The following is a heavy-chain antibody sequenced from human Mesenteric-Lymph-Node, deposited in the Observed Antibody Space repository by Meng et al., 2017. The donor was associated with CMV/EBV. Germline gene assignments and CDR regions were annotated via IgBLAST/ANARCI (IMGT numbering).Heavy chain of an antibody. CDR1: GLTSSSYA. J-gene: IGHJ3*01. Sequence: GGSLRLSCVASGLTSSSYAMNWVRQAPGKGLEWISVFYTSGRSTYYADSVKGRFTISRDNSRNMVYLQMNSLRVEDTAVYYGAKGRGGTDEAYDVWGQGATVTVSS. V-gene: IGHV3-23*03. CDR3: AKGRGGTDEAYDV. D-gene: IGHD3-10*01. CDR2: FYTSGRST.